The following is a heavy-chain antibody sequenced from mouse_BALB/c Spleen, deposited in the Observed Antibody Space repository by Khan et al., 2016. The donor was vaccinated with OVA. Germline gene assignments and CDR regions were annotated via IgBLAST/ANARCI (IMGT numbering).Heavy chain of an antibody. CDR1: GFSLTRYG. V-gene: IGHV2-2*02. CDR3: ARIVIGTTDYARDY. Sequence: VQLKESGPGLVQPSQSLSITCTVSGFSLTRYGVHWVRQSPGKGLEWLGVLWSGGSTDYNAAFISRLSISKDTSKRQVFFKMNSLQANEKAIYYRARIVIGTTDYARDYWGQGTSVNVSS. CDR2: LWSGGST. J-gene: IGHJ4*01. D-gene: IGHD2-14*01.